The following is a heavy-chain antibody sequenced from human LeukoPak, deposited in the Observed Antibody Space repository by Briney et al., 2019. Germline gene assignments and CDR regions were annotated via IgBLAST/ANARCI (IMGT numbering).Heavy chain of an antibody. CDR1: GGSISSGDYY. Sequence: SETLSLTCTVSGGSISSGDYYWSWTRQPPGKGLEWIGYIYYSGSTYYNPSLKSRVTISVDTSKNQFSLKLSSVTAADTAVYYCARANEGAHDYGDYVWVYFDYWGQGTLVTVSS. V-gene: IGHV4-30-4*01. CDR3: ARANEGAHDYGDYVWVYFDY. J-gene: IGHJ4*02. CDR2: IYYSGST. D-gene: IGHD4-17*01.